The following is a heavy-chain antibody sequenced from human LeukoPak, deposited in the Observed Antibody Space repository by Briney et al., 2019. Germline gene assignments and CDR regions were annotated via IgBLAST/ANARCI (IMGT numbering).Heavy chain of an antibody. J-gene: IGHJ4*02. CDR3: ARQVGATTYPDY. V-gene: IGHV4-39*01. D-gene: IGHD1-26*01. Sequence: SETLSLTCAVSGGSLSGYYWSWIRQPPGKGLEWIGTIYYSGSTYYNPSRKSRVTISVDTSKNQFSLKLSSVTAADTAVYYGARQVGATTYPDYWGQGTLVTVSS. CDR1: GGSLSGYY. CDR2: IYYSGST.